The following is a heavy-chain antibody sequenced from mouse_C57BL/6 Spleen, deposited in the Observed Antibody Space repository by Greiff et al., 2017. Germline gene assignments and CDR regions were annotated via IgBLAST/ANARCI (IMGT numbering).Heavy chain of an antibody. Sequence: EVQLQQSGPGLVKPSQSLSLTCSVTGYSITSGYYWNWIRQFPGNKLEWMGYISYDGSNNYNPSLKNRISITRDTSKNQFFLKLNSVTTEDTATYYCASEDYGSSYGYYFDYWGQGTTLTVSS. CDR2: ISYDGSN. J-gene: IGHJ2*01. D-gene: IGHD1-1*01. V-gene: IGHV3-6*01. CDR3: ASEDYGSSYGYYFDY. CDR1: GYSITSGYY.